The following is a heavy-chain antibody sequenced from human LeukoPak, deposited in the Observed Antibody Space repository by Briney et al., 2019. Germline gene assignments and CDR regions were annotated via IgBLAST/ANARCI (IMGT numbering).Heavy chain of an antibody. J-gene: IGHJ5*02. CDR1: GYSISSGYY. CDR2: IYHSGST. Sequence: SETLSLTCTVSGYSISSGYYWGWIRQPPGKGLEWIGSIYHSGSTYYNPSLKSRVTISVDTSKNQFSLKLSSVTAADTVVYYCARDLKRHYYDSSGYSTYPRWFDPWGQGTLVTVSS. CDR3: ARDLKRHYYDSSGYSTYPRWFDP. D-gene: IGHD3-22*01. V-gene: IGHV4-38-2*02.